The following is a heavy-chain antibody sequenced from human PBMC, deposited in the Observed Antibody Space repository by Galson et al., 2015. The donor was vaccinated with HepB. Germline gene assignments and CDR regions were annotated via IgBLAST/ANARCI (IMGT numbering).Heavy chain of an antibody. Sequence: SLRLSCAASGFSFSSYGMHWVCQAPGNGLEWVAIIWFDGSNKYYADSVKGRFTISRDNPKNTLYLQMNSLRAEDTAVYYCARDRCEGYCSSTVGDYWGQGTRVTVSS. CDR3: ARDRCEGYCSSTVGDY. V-gene: IGHV3-33*01. D-gene: IGHD2-2*01. CDR2: IWFDGSNK. J-gene: IGHJ4*02. CDR1: GFSFSSYG.